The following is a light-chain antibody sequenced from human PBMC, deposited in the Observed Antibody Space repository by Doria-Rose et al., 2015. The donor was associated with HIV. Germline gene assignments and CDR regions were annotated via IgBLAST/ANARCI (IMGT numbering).Light chain of an antibody. J-gene: IGKJ3*01. CDR3: QQYYDTPS. Sequence: TQSPESLGMSLGERATLNCKSNQSLLYTSKNYLAWYQQKPGQPPKLLIYWASTLQSVVPARVSGSGSGTDVTLTIGSLEAEDVAVYYCQQYYDTPSFGPGTTGDIK. V-gene: IGKV4-1*01. CDR2: WAS. CDR1: QSLLYTSKNY.